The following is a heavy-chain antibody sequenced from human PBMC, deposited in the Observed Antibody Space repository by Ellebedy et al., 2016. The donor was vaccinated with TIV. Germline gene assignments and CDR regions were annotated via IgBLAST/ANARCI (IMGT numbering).Heavy chain of an antibody. J-gene: IGHJ4*02. CDR1: GYSFSSYW. CDR3: ARFGWGDYGGNFIWY. D-gene: IGHD4-23*01. V-gene: IGHV5-51*01. CDR2: TYPGDSDT. Sequence: GESLKISCRGFGYSFSSYWIAWVRQMPGKGLEWMGVTYPGDSDTRYSPSFQGQVTISADKSISTAYLQWSSLKASDTAMYYCARFGWGDYGGNFIWYWGQGTLVTVSS.